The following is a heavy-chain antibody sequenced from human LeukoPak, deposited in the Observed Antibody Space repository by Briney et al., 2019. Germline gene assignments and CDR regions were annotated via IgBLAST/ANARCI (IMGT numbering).Heavy chain of an antibody. CDR2: IKEDGSEK. CDR1: GFTFSNYW. Sequence: GGSLRLSCAASGFTFSNYWMSWVRQAPGKGLEWVANIKEDGSEKHYVGSVKGRFTISRDNAKNSLYLQMNSPRVDDAAVYYCARSTGVGGWFHWGQGTLVTVSS. J-gene: IGHJ4*02. CDR3: ARSTGVGGWFH. V-gene: IGHV3-7*01. D-gene: IGHD6-19*01.